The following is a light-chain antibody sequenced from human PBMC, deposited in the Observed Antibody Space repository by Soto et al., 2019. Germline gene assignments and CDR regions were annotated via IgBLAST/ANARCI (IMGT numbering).Light chain of an antibody. CDR3: SSYTSSSIWV. Sequence: QSALTQPASVSGSPGQSITISCTGSSSDVGAYNFVSWYQQHPGKAPKLMIYEVINRPSGVSNRFSGSKSGNTASLTISGLQTEDEADYYCSSYTSSSIWVFGGGTKLTVL. V-gene: IGLV2-14*01. J-gene: IGLJ3*02. CDR2: EVI. CDR1: SSDVGAYNF.